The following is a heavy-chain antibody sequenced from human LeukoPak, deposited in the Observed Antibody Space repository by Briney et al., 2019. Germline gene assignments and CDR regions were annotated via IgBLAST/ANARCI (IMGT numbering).Heavy chain of an antibody. D-gene: IGHD3-10*01. CDR1: GFTFSSYG. Sequence: GRSLRLSCAASGFTFSSYGMHWVRQAPGKGLEWVAVIWYDGSNNYYADSVKGRFTISRDNSKNTLYLQMNNLRAEDTAVYYCARDRGVRGVISYFDYWGQGTLVTVSS. J-gene: IGHJ4*02. CDR3: ARDRGVRGVISYFDY. V-gene: IGHV3-33*01. CDR2: IWYDGSNN.